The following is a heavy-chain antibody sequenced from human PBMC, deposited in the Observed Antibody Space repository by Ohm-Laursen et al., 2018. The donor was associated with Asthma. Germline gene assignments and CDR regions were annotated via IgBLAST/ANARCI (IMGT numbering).Heavy chain of an antibody. CDR3: ARAPLDYGDYVGYYYGMDV. Sequence: ASVKVSCKASGYTFTGYYMHWVRQAPGQGLEWMGRINPNSGGTNYAQKFQGRVTMTRDTSISTAYMELSRLRSEDTAVYYCARAPLDYGDYVGYYYGMDVWGQGTTVTVSS. D-gene: IGHD4-17*01. V-gene: IGHV1-2*06. J-gene: IGHJ6*02. CDR1: GYTFTGYY. CDR2: INPNSGGT.